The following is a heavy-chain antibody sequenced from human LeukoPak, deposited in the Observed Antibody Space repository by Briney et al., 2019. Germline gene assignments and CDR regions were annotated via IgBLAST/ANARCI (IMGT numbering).Heavy chain of an antibody. J-gene: IGHJ3*02. D-gene: IGHD2/OR15-2a*01. CDR1: GYTFTSYY. CDR2: INPSGGST. Sequence: ASVQVSCKASGYTFTSYYMHWVRQAPGQGLEWMGIINPSGGSTSYAQKFQGRVTMTRDMSTSTVYMELSSLRSEDTAVYYCARVYPVGDAFDIWGQGTMVTVSS. V-gene: IGHV1-46*01. CDR3: ARVYPVGDAFDI.